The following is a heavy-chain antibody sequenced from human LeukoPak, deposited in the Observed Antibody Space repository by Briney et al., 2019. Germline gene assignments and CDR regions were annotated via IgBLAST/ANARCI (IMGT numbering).Heavy chain of an antibody. CDR1: GFTFSSYS. CDR3: ASPPLGYCSGGSCWGFDY. V-gene: IGHV3-21*01. D-gene: IGHD2-15*01. Sequence: GGSLRLSCAASGFTFSSYSMNWVRQAPGKGLEWVSSISSSSSYIYYADSVKGRFTISRDNAKNSLYLQMNSLRAEDTAVYYCASPPLGYCSGGSCWGFDYWGQGTLVTVSS. J-gene: IGHJ4*02. CDR2: ISSSSSYI.